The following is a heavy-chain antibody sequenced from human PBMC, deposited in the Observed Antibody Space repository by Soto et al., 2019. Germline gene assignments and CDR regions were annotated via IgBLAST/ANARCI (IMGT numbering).Heavy chain of an antibody. D-gene: IGHD3-3*01. Sequence: QLHLVQSGAVVKKPGASVTVSCSASGYPVTAYYMHWVRQAPGRGLEWMGGINPATGAAKYTQTFQGRVTMTRDTSTSTVFMELGGLTSEDTAVSYCARGGGVGVAGSAAFDMWGQGTLVTVSS. V-gene: IGHV1-2*02. CDR1: GYPVTAYY. J-gene: IGHJ3*02. CDR3: ARGGGVGVAGSAAFDM. CDR2: INPATGAA.